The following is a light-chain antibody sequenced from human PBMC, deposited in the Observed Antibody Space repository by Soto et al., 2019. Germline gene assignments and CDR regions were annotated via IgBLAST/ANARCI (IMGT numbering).Light chain of an antibody. CDR2: DAS. J-gene: IGKJ4*01. V-gene: IGKV1-33*01. CDR3: QRYDNLPLT. Sequence: DIQMTQSPSSLSASVGDRVTITCQASQDISNYLNWYQQKPGKAPKLLIYDASNLETGVPSRFSGSGSGTDFTFTISSLQLEDIATYYWQRYDNLPLTFGGGTKVEIK. CDR1: QDISNY.